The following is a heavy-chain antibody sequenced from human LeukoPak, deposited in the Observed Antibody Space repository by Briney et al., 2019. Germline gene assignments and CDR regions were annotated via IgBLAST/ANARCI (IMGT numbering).Heavy chain of an antibody. J-gene: IGHJ4*02. V-gene: IGHV1-24*01. CDR1: GYTLTELS. D-gene: IGHD3-22*01. Sequence: ASVKVSCKVSGYTLTELSMHWVRQAPGKGLEGMGGFDPEDGETIYAQKFQGRVTMTEDTSTATAYMELSSLRSEDTAVYYCAPRSSYYDSSGYNFDYWGEGTLVTVSS. CDR2: FDPEDGET. CDR3: APRSSYYDSSGYNFDY.